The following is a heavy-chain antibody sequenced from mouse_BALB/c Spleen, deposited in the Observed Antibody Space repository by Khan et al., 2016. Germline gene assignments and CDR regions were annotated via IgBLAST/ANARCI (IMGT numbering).Heavy chain of an antibody. CDR2: IDPENDNT. V-gene: IGHV14-1*02. J-gene: IGHJ3*01. CDR1: GFNFNDNF. D-gene: IGHD2-1*01. Sequence: IQLVQSGAELVRPGASVKLSCKASGFNFNDNFIHWVKQRPEQGLEWIGWIDPENDNTIYAPKFQGRARITADTSSNTAYLQLSSLTSEDTAVYYCAGGDYGNYAAYWGQGALVTVSA. CDR3: AGGDYGNYAAY.